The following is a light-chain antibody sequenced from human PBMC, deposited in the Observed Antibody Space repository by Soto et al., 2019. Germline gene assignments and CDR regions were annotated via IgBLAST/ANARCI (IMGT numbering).Light chain of an antibody. CDR3: HQYNAWPRGT. Sequence: EIVLTQSPATLSSFPGDRVTLSCRASQYINTRLAWYQHRPGQAPRLLIYQTSIRAAGIPVRFRGSGSGTEFTLTISSLQSEDSAVYYCHQYNAWPRGTCGPGTKVDIK. J-gene: IGKJ3*01. V-gene: IGKV3-15*01. CDR2: QTS. CDR1: QYINTR.